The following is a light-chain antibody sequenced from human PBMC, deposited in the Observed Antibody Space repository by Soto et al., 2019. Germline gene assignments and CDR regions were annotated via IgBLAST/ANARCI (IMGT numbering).Light chain of an antibody. CDR2: GAS. CDR3: QQYGISPVT. V-gene: IGKV3-20*01. Sequence: EIVLTQSPGTLSLSPGDRATLSCRASQSVSSSYLAWYQQKPGQAPRLLIYGASSRATGIPDRFSGSGSGTDFTLSISRLEPEDFEVYYCQQYGISPVTFGKGTKVEIK. CDR1: QSVSSSY. J-gene: IGKJ1*01.